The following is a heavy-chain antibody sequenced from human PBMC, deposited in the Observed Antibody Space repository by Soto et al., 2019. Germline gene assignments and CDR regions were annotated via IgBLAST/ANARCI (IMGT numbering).Heavy chain of an antibody. CDR1: GDSITSYY. J-gene: IGHJ5*02. CDR3: ARGGAAGAINWFDP. V-gene: IGHV4-59*01. Sequence: SKTLSLTCTVSGDSITSYYWSWIRQPPGKGLEWIGYIFYIGSTNYNPSLNSRVTISVDTSSNQISLTLTSLTAADTAVYYCARGGAAGAINWFDPWGQGTLVTGSS. CDR2: IFYIGST. D-gene: IGHD6-13*01.